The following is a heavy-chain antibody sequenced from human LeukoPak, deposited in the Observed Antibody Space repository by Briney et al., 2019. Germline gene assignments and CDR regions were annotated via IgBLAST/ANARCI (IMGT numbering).Heavy chain of an antibody. CDR1: GGSFSGYY. V-gene: IGHV4-34*01. CDR3: ARGPGYCSSTSCYIDY. Sequence: SETLSLTCAVYGGSFSGYYWSWIRQPPGKGLEWIGEINHSGSTNYNPSLKSRVTISVDTSKNQFSLKLSSVIAADTAVYYCARGPGYCSSTSCYIDYWGQGTLVTVSS. J-gene: IGHJ4*02. D-gene: IGHD2-2*02. CDR2: INHSGST.